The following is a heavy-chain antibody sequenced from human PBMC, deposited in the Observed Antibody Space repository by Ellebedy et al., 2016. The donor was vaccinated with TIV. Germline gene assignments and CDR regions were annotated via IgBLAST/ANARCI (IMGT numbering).Heavy chain of an antibody. CDR3: AKTDGSGSYVAYDY. CDR2: ISSSSSYI. Sequence: GESLKISCAASGFTFSSYSMNWVRQAPGKGLEWVSSISSSSSYIYYADSVKGRFTISRDNAKNSLYLQMNSLRAEDTAVYCCAKTDGSGSYVAYDYWGQGILVTVSS. J-gene: IGHJ4*02. V-gene: IGHV3-21*04. CDR1: GFTFSSYS. D-gene: IGHD3-10*01.